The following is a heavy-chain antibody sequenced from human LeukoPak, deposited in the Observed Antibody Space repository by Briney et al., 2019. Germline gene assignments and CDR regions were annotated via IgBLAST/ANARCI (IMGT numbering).Heavy chain of an antibody. Sequence: GGSLRLSCAASGFTFSNTWMNWVRQAPGKGLEWVGRIQSKTDGGTTEYAAPVKGRFTISRDDSKTTLYLQMNSLKTEDTAVHYCATLTVRGVINIWGQGTLVTVSS. CDR2: IQSKTDGGTT. CDR3: ATLTVRGVINI. J-gene: IGHJ4*02. CDR1: GFTFSNTW. V-gene: IGHV3-15*01. D-gene: IGHD3-10*01.